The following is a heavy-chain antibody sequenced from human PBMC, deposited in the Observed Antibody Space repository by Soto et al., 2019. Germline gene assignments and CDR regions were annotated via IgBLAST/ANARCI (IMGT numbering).Heavy chain of an antibody. CDR3: ARAGWYRFDY. CDR2: INSDGTTI. Sequence: VRSLRHSYAASGLNFSNYWVRWVRQAPGKGLMWVSRINSDGTTINYADSVEGRFTISRDNAKNTLFLQMNSLRVEDTAVYYCARAGWYRFDYWGQGPLVTVSS. J-gene: IGHJ4*02. V-gene: IGHV3-74*01. CDR1: GLNFSNYW. D-gene: IGHD6-19*01.